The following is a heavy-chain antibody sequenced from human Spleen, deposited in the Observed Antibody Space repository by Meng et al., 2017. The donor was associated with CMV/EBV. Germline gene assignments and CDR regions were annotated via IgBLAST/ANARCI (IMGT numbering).Heavy chain of an antibody. J-gene: IGHJ3*01. CDR3: ARDRYQYSASPRALDV. V-gene: IGHV3-30-3*01. D-gene: IGHD6-6*01. Sequence: GGSLRLSCGASGFSFRTHAMHWVRQAPGKGLEWVAIISYDGSSTYYAESVKGRITLSRDNSKNTLDLEMNSLRAEDTALYFCARDRYQYSASPRALDVWGQGTMVTVSS. CDR1: GFSFRTHA. CDR2: ISYDGSST.